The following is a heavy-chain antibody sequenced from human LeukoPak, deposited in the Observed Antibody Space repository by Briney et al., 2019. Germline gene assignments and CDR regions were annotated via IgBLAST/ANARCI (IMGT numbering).Heavy chain of an antibody. CDR1: GFTFSSYA. CDR2: ISGSGGST. CDR3: AKDRTGYYDSSGYLNWFDP. V-gene: IGHV3-23*01. J-gene: IGHJ5*02. D-gene: IGHD3-22*01. Sequence: GGSLRLSCAASGFTFSSYAMSWLRQAPGKGLEWVSGISGSGGSTYYADSVKGRFTISRDNSENTLYLQMNSLRAEDTAVYYCAKDRTGYYDSSGYLNWFDPWGQGTLVTVSS.